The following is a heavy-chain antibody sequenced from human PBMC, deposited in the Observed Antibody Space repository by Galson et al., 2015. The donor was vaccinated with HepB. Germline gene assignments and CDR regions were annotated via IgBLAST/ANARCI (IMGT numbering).Heavy chain of an antibody. D-gene: IGHD6-13*01. CDR3: AKGGGTKGELAAAGISDY. CDR1: GFTFSSYA. CDR2: ISGSGGST. V-gene: IGHV3-23*01. J-gene: IGHJ4*02. Sequence: SLRLSCAASGFTFSSYAMSWVRQAPGKGLEWVSAISGSGGSTYYADSVKGRFTISRDNSKNTLYLQMNSLRAEDTAVYYCAKGGGTKGELAAAGISDYWGQGTLVTVSS.